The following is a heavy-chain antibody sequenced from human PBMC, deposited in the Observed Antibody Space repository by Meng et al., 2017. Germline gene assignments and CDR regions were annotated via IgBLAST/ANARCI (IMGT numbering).Heavy chain of an antibody. J-gene: IGHJ5*02. Sequence: PASGPGLVKPSQTLSLTCTVSGGSISSGGYYWSWIRQHPGKGLEWIGYIYYIGSTYYNPSLKSRVTISVDTSKNQFSLKLSSVTAADTAVYYCVTAPITMVRGVIITKWFDPWGQGTLVTVSS. CDR1: GGSISSGGYY. D-gene: IGHD3-10*01. V-gene: IGHV4-31*03. CDR2: IYYIGST. CDR3: VTAPITMVRGVIITKWFDP.